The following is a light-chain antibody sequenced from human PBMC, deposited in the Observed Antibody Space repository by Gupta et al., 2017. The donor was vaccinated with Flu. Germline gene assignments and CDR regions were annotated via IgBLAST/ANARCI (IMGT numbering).Light chain of an antibody. CDR3: QQEQYSSIT. V-gene: IGKV3D-15*01. CDR1: QDVLNN. J-gene: IGKJ5*01. CDR2: GAS. Sequence: EIVMTQSPATLSVSPGERVTLSCRASQDVLNNLAWYQQKPGQPPRLLLYGASSWATGTPARFSGSGSGTEFTLTISGLQSEDFAVYYCQQEQYSSITFGQGTLMEIK.